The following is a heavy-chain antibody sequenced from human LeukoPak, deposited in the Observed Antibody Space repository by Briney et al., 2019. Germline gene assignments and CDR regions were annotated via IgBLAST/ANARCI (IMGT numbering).Heavy chain of an antibody. Sequence: SQTLFLTCTVSGGSISSGGYYWNWLRQHPTEGLEWIGHIYYTGRTTYNPSVKSRVTISADTSKNQFSLKLNSVTAADTAVYFCASAPLGNSFGYMAYWGQGALVTVSS. D-gene: IGHD5-18*01. CDR3: ASAPLGNSFGYMAY. J-gene: IGHJ4*02. CDR1: GGSISSGGYY. V-gene: IGHV4-31*03. CDR2: IYYTGRT.